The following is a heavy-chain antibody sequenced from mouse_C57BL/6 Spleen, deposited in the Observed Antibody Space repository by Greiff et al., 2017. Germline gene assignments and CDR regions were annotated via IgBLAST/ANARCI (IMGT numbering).Heavy chain of an antibody. V-gene: IGHV1-69*01. CDR2: IDPSDSYT. Sequence: QVQLQQPGAELVMPGASVKLSCKASGYTFTSYWMHWVKQRPGQGLEWIGEIDPSDSYTNYNQKFKGKSTLTVDKSSSTAYMQLSSLTSEDSAVYYCARGEPSYAMDYWGQGTSVTVSS. CDR3: ARGEPSYAMDY. J-gene: IGHJ4*01. CDR1: GYTFTSYW.